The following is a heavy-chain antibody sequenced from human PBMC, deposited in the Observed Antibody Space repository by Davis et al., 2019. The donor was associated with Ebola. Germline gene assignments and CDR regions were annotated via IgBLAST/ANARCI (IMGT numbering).Heavy chain of an antibody. CDR1: GDFISSGNFY. J-gene: IGHJ5*02. CDR3: GRETVWPGEIDP. CDR2: INHSGST. D-gene: IGHD1-14*01. V-gene: IGHV4-30-4*08. Sequence: MPSETLSLTCTVSGDFISSGNFYWSWIRQPPGKGLEWIGEINHSGSTNYNPSLKSRVTISVDTSKNQFSLKLSSVTAADTAVYYCGRETVWPGEIDPWGQGTLVTVSS.